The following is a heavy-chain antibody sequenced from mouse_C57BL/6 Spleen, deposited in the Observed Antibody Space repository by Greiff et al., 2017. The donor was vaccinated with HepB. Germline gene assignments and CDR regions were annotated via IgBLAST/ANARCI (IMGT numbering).Heavy chain of an antibody. CDR3: ARDYGSRFDY. J-gene: IGHJ2*01. D-gene: IGHD1-1*01. CDR1: GYTFTSYW. V-gene: IGHV1-59*01. Sequence: VQLQQPGAELVRPGTSVKLSCKASGYTFTSYWMHWVKQRPGQGLEWIGVIDPSDSYTNYNQKFKGKATLTVDTSSSTAYMQLSSLTSEDSAVYYCARDYGSRFDYWGQGTTLTVSS. CDR2: IDPSDSYT.